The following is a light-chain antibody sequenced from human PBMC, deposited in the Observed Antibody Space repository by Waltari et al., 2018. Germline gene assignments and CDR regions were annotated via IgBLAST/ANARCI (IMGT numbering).Light chain of an antibody. V-gene: IGLV2-14*01. Sequence: QSALTQPASVSGSPVQSITISCPGTSSYVGGYTSVSWYQQHPGKAPKLMIYEVSNRPSGVSNRFSGSKSGNTASLTISGLQAEDEADYYCSSYTSSSTRVFVTGTKVTVL. CDR3: SSYTSSSTRV. CDR1: SSYVGGYTS. J-gene: IGLJ1*01. CDR2: EVS.